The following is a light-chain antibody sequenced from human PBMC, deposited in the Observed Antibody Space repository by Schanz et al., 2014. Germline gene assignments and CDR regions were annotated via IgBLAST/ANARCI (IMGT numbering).Light chain of an antibody. CDR3: SSYAGSSTQV. CDR1: SSDVGGYNY. J-gene: IGLJ3*02. V-gene: IGLV2-14*01. CDR2: DVS. Sequence: QSALTQPASVSASPGQSITISCTGTSSDVGGYNYVSWYQQYPGKAPKLIIYDVSNRPSGVSNRFSGSRSGNTASLTISGLQAEDEADYYCSSYAGSSTQVFGGGTKLTVL.